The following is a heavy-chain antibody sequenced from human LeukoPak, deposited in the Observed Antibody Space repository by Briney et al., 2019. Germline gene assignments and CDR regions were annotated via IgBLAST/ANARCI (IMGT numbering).Heavy chain of an antibody. CDR3: ARDMHYDSSGENWFDP. V-gene: IGHV4-61*01. J-gene: IGHJ5*02. CDR1: GGSISSSSYY. D-gene: IGHD3-22*01. Sequence: PSETLSLTCTVSGGSISSSSYYWSWIRQPPGKGLEWIGYIYYSGSTNYNPSLKSRVTISVDTSKNQFSLKLSSVTAADTAVYYCARDMHYDSSGENWFDPWGQGTLVTVSS. CDR2: IYYSGST.